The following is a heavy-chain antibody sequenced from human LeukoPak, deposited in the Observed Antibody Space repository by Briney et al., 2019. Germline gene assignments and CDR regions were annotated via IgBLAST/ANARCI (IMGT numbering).Heavy chain of an antibody. D-gene: IGHD3-22*01. CDR3: ARAPRSSGYYSYFYYMDV. V-gene: IGHV3-7*01. CDR2: IKQDGSEK. Sequence: GGSLRLSCAASGFTVSSYWMSWVRQAPGKGLEWVANIKQDGSEKYYVDSVKGRFTISTDNAKNSLYWQMNSLRAEDTAVYYCARAPRSSGYYSYFYYMDVWGKGTTVTVSS. CDR1: GFTVSSYW. J-gene: IGHJ6*03.